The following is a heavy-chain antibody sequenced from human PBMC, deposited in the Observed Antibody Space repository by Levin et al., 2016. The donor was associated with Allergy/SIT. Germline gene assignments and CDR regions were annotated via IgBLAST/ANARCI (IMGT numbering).Heavy chain of an antibody. V-gene: IGHV3-30*03. CDR3: MVSSSSLGFDY. Sequence: GESLKISCAASGFTFSSYGMHWVRQAPGKGLEWVAVISYDGSNKYYADSVKGRFTISRDNSKNTLYLQMNSLRAEDTAVYYCMVSSSSLGFDYWGQGTLVTVSS. J-gene: IGHJ4*02. CDR1: GFTFSSYG. CDR2: ISYDGSNK. D-gene: IGHD6-6*01.